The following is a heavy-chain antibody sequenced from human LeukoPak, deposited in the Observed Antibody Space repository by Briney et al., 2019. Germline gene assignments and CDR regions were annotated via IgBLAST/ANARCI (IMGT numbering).Heavy chain of an antibody. V-gene: IGHV3-30*18. D-gene: IGHD3-3*01. CDR1: GFTFSSYG. CDR2: ISYDGSNK. J-gene: IGHJ4*02. Sequence: GSLRLSCAASGFTFSSYGMHWVRQAPGKGLEWVAVISYDGSNKYYADSVKGRFTISRDNSKNTLYLQMNSLRAEDTAVYYCAKDDVLRFLEWSPTFDYWGQGTLVTVSS. CDR3: AKDDVLRFLEWSPTFDY.